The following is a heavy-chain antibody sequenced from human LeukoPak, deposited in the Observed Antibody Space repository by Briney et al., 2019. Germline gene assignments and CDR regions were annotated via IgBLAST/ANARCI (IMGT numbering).Heavy chain of an antibody. J-gene: IGHJ4*02. CDR3: ASDYTIAAAGTGRNY. D-gene: IGHD6-13*01. Sequence: PLETLSLTCAVYGGSFSGYYWSWIRQPPGKGLEWIGEINHSGSTNYNPSLKSRVTISVDTSKNQFSLKLSSVTAADTAVYYCASDYTIAAAGTGRNYWGQGTLVTVSS. CDR2: INHSGST. CDR1: GGSFSGYY. V-gene: IGHV4-34*01.